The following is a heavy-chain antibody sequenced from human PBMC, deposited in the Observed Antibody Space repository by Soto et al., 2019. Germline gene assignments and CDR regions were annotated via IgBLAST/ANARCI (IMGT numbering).Heavy chain of an antibody. Sequence: GGSLRLSCAASGFTFSSYAMTWVRQAPGKGLEWVSVLSGSGGSTYYADSVKGRFTISRDNSKNTLYLQMNSLGAEDTATYYCAKASRSTGRLAYFDYWGQGTLVTVSS. V-gene: IGHV3-23*01. CDR1: GFTFSSYA. J-gene: IGHJ4*02. CDR3: AKASRSTGRLAYFDY. D-gene: IGHD3-9*01. CDR2: LSGSGGST.